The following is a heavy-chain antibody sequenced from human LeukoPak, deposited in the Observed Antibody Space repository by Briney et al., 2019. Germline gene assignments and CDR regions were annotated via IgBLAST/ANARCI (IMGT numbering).Heavy chain of an antibody. J-gene: IGHJ4*02. CDR2: ISAYNGNT. V-gene: IGHV1-18*01. Sequence: ASVKVSCKASGYSFTSYGISWVRQAPGQGLEWMGWISAYNGNTNYAQKLQGRVTMTTDTSTSTAYMELRSLRSDDTAVYYCGRDEGMYYYGSGSPSDWGQGTLVTVSS. CDR1: GYSFTSYG. D-gene: IGHD3-10*01. CDR3: GRDEGMYYYGSGSPSD.